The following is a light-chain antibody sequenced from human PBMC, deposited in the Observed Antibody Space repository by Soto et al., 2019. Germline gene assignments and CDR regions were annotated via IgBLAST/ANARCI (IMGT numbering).Light chain of an antibody. Sequence: QSALTQPPSASGSPGQSVTISCTGTSSDVGGYNYVSWYQQHPGKAPKLMIYEVSKRPSGVPDRFSGSKSGNTASLTVSGLQAEDEADYYCQTWGSDIHVFGPGTKLTVL. CDR3: QTWGSDIHV. CDR1: SSDVGGYNY. V-gene: IGLV2-8*01. CDR2: EVS. J-gene: IGLJ1*01.